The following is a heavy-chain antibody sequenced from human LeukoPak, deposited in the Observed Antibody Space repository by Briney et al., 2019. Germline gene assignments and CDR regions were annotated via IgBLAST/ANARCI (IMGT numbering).Heavy chain of an antibody. CDR2: IIPIFGTA. D-gene: IGHD6-19*01. CDR3: ARATGYSSGWYDYYYYGMDV. CDR1: GGTFSSYA. Sequence: SVKVSCKASGGTFSSYAISWVRQAPGQGLEWMGGIIPIFGTANYAQKFQGRVTITADESTSTAYMELSSLRSEDTAVYYRARATGYSSGWYDYYYYGMDVWGQGTTVTVSS. V-gene: IGHV1-69*01. J-gene: IGHJ6*02.